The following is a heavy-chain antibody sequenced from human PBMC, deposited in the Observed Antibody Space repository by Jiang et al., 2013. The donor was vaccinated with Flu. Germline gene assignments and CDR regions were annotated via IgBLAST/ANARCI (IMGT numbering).Heavy chain of an antibody. CDR3: ARADGSGTYYRSHYFDY. J-gene: IGHJ4*02. V-gene: IGHV4-4*02. D-gene: IGHD3-10*01. Sequence: GSGLVKPSGTLSLTCAVSGGSISSSNWWSWVRQPPGKGLEWIGEIYHSGSTNYNPSLKSRVTISVDKSKNHFSLKLNSVTAADTAVYYCARADGSGTYYRSHYFDYWGQGTLVTVSS. CDR2: IYHSGST. CDR1: GGSISSSNW.